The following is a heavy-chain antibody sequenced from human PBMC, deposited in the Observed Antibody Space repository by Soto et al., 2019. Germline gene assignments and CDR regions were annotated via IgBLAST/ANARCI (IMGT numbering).Heavy chain of an antibody. V-gene: IGHV5-51*01. D-gene: IGHD6-13*01. J-gene: IGHJ3*02. Sequence: GESLKISCKGSGYSFTSYWIGWVRQMPGKGLDWMGIIYPGDSDTRYSPSFQGQVTISADKSISTAYLQWSSLKASDTAMYYCTRLIIAAAGSGDAFDIWGQGTMVTVSS. CDR2: IYPGDSDT. CDR3: TRLIIAAAGSGDAFDI. CDR1: GYSFTSYW.